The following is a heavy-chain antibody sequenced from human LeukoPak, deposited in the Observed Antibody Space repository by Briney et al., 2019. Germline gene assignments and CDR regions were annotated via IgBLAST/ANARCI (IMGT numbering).Heavy chain of an antibody. V-gene: IGHV3-23*01. CDR2: ISGSGGST. Sequence: GGSLRLSCAASGFTFSSHAMSWVRQAPGKGLEWVSAISGSGGSTYYADSVKGRFTISRDNSKNTLYLQMNSLRAEDTAVYYCAKNRGSGILNSLDYWGQGTLVTVSS. CDR3: AKNRGSGILNSLDY. J-gene: IGHJ4*02. CDR1: GFTFSSHA. D-gene: IGHD3-10*01.